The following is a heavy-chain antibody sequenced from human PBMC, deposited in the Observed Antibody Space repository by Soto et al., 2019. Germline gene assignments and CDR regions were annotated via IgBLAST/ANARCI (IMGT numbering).Heavy chain of an antibody. Sequence: SETLSLTCTFSGGSISSYYWSWIRQPPGKGLEWIGYIYYSGSTNYNPSLKSRVTISVDTSKNQFSLKLSSVTAADTAVYYCARRWGPTYDFWGQGTLVTVSS. CDR3: ARRWGPTYDF. J-gene: IGHJ4*02. CDR2: IYYSGST. D-gene: IGHD1-26*01. CDR1: GGSISSYY. V-gene: IGHV4-59*01.